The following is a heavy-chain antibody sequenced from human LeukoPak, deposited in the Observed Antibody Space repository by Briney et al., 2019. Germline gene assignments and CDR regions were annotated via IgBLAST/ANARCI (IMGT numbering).Heavy chain of an antibody. V-gene: IGHV4-59*01. J-gene: IGHJ3*02. Sequence: PSETLSLTCTVSGGSISSYYWSWIRQPPGKGLEWIGYIYYSGSTNYNPSLKSRVTISVDTSKNQFSPKLSSVTAADTAVYYCARGIIAAAGTTDAFDIWGQGTMVTVSS. CDR1: GGSISSYY. CDR3: ARGIIAAAGTTDAFDI. D-gene: IGHD6-13*01. CDR2: IYYSGST.